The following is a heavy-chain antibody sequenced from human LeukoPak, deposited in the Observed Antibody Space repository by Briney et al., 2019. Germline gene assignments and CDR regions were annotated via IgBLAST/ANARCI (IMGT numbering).Heavy chain of an antibody. Sequence: TGGSLRLSCAASGFTFSSYWMHWVRHAPGKGLVWVSRIKSDGSTNHADSVKGRFTISRDNAKNTVSLQMNSLRAEDTGVYYCARAPSEIGGYYPEYFRHWGQGTLVTVSS. CDR1: GFTFSSYW. J-gene: IGHJ1*01. CDR2: IKSDGST. V-gene: IGHV3-74*01. CDR3: ARAPSEIGGYYPEYFRH. D-gene: IGHD3-22*01.